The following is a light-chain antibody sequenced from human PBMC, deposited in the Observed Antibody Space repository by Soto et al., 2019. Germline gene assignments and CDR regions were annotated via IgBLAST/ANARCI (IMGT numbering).Light chain of an antibody. CDR2: DVT. V-gene: IGLV2-14*03. J-gene: IGLJ2*01. Sequence: QSALTQPASVSGSPGQSITISCTGTSNDVGDYNYVSWYQHHPGKAPKLMIFDVTNRPSGVSNRFSGSKSGNTASLTISGLQAEDDADYYCSSYTSSSSLVVFGGGTKVTVL. CDR3: SSYTSSSSLVV. CDR1: SNDVGDYNY.